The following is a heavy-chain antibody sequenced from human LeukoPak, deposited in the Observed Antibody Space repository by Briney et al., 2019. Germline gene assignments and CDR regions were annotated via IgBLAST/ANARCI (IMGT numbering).Heavy chain of an antibody. CDR2: IYYSGST. Sequence: SETLYLTCTVSGGSISSHYWSWIRQPPGKGLEWIGYIYYSGSTNYNPSLKSRVTISVDTSKNQFSLKLSSVTAADTAVYYCAREGGSGSYYWGQGTLVTVSS. CDR1: GGSISSHY. D-gene: IGHD3-10*01. J-gene: IGHJ4*02. CDR3: AREGGSGSYY. V-gene: IGHV4-59*11.